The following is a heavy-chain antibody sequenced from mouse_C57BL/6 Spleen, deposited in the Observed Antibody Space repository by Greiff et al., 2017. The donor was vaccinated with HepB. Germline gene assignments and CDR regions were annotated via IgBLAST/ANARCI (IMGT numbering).Heavy chain of an antibody. CDR1: GYTFTDYY. V-gene: IGHV1-26*01. D-gene: IGHD1-1*01. CDR2: INPNNGGT. CDR3: ASYYRAMDY. J-gene: IGHJ4*01. Sequence: EVQLQQSGPELVKPGASVKISCKASGYTFTDYYMNWVKQSHGKSLEWIGDINPNNGGTSYNQKFKGKATLTVDKSSSTAYMELRSLTSEDSAVYYCASYYRAMDYWGQGTSVTVSS.